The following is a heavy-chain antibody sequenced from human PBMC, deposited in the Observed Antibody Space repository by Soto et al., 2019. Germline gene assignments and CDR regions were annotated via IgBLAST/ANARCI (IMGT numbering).Heavy chain of an antibody. CDR2: IYTSGST. CDR1: GDSMTKYY. D-gene: IGHD1-26*01. J-gene: IGHJ4*02. V-gene: IGHV4-4*07. CDR3: ARTVGAAYYFDF. Sequence: QVQLQESGPGLVKPSETLSLTCTVSGDSMTKYYWSWIRQPAGKGLEWIGRIYTSGSTNYNPSLMRRVTMSIDTSNNHFSLDLKSVTAADTAVYYCARTVGAAYYFDFWGQGALVTVSS.